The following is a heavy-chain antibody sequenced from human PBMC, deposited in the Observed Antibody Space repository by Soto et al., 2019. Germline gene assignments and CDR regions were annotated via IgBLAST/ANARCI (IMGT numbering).Heavy chain of an antibody. CDR3: AKDLSWSQSDS. V-gene: IGHV3-74*01. Sequence: EMQLVESGGGLVQPGGSLRLSCVASGFTFSNYWMHWVRQDPGMGLVWVSSIRSDGTATQYADSVNGLFTVSRDNTKNTLSLQMTSLRAEDTAVYSYAKDLSWSQSDSWGQGTLVTVSS. J-gene: IGHJ4*02. CDR2: IRSDGTAT. CDR1: GFTFSNYW. D-gene: IGHD3-3*01.